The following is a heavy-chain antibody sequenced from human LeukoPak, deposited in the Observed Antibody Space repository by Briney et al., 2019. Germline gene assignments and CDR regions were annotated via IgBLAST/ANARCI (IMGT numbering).Heavy chain of an antibody. V-gene: IGHV7-4-1*02. D-gene: IGHD3-22*01. J-gene: IGHJ4*02. CDR1: GYTFTSYA. CDR2: INNNTGNP. Sequence: ASVKVSCKASGYTFTSYAMNWVRQAPGQGLEWMGWINNNTGNPTYAQGFTGRFVFSLDTSVSTAYLQISSLKAEDTAVYYCARAGYYYDSSGYYDPTYYFDYWGQGTLVTVSS. CDR3: ARAGYYYDSSGYYDPTYYFDY.